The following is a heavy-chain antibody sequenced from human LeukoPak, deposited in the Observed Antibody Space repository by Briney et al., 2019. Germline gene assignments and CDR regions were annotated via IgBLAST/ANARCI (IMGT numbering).Heavy chain of an antibody. CDR3: ARDSAVGATGGLYNWFDP. D-gene: IGHD1-26*01. J-gene: IGHJ5*02. V-gene: IGHV4-59*01. CDR2: IYYSGGT. Sequence: SETLSLTCTVSGGSISSYYWSWIRQPPGKGLEWIGYIYYSGGTNYNPSLKSRVTISVDTSKNQFSLKLSSVTAADTAVYYCARDSAVGATGGLYNWFDPWGQGTLVTVSS. CDR1: GGSISSYY.